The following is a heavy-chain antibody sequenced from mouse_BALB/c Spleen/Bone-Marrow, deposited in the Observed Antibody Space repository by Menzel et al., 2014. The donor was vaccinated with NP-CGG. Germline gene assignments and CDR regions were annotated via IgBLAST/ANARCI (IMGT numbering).Heavy chain of an antibody. Sequence: EVQLQQSGAELVKPGASVKLSCTASGFNIKDTYMHWVKQRPEQGLEWIGRIDPANGDIIYDPKFQGKATITADTSFNTAYLQLSSLTSEDTAVYYCARGGNYGWFAYWGQGTLVTASA. V-gene: IGHV14-3*02. CDR2: IDPANGDI. J-gene: IGHJ3*01. CDR3: ARGGNYGWFAY. CDR1: GFNIKDTY. D-gene: IGHD2-1*01.